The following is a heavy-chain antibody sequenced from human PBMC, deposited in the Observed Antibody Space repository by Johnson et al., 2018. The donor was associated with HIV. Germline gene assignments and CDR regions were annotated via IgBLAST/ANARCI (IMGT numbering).Heavy chain of an antibody. D-gene: IGHD6-13*01. CDR1: GFTFDDYG. CDR2: INWNGGST. Sequence: MQLVESGGGVVRPGGSLRLSCAASGFTFDDYGMTWVRQAPGKGLEWVSGINWNGGSTGYADSVKGRFTISRDDAKNSLYLQMNSLRAEDTAVYYCARDPAAAALRAFDIWGQGKMVTVSS. J-gene: IGHJ3*02. V-gene: IGHV3-20*04. CDR3: ARDPAAAALRAFDI.